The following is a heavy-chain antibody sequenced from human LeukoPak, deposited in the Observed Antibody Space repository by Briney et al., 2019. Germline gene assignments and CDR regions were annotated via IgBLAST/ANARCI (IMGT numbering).Heavy chain of an antibody. D-gene: IGHD3-9*01. V-gene: IGHV3-23*01. J-gene: IGHJ4*02. CDR1: GFTFSNYA. CDR2: ITGSGSGI. Sequence: QPGASLRLSCAASGFTFSNYAMGWVRQAPGKGLEWVSAITGSGSGIYYADSMKSRFTISRDNSKNTLYLQINSLRAEDTAVYYCAKWGDYDALTGYYVSDYWGQGTLVTVSS. CDR3: AKWGDYDALTGYYVSDY.